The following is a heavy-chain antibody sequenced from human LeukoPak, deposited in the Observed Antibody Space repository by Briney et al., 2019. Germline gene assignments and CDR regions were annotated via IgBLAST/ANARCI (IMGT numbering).Heavy chain of an antibody. Sequence: PGGSLRLSCAASGFTFSTYAMNWVRQAPGKGLEWVSAITGSGGDTYYADSVKGRFTISRDNSKNTLYLQMNSPRAEDTAVYYCAKDRSYYDSSGSPTFDYWGQGTLVTVSS. J-gene: IGHJ4*02. CDR3: AKDRSYYDSSGSPTFDY. V-gene: IGHV3-23*01. D-gene: IGHD3-22*01. CDR1: GFTFSTYA. CDR2: ITGSGGDT.